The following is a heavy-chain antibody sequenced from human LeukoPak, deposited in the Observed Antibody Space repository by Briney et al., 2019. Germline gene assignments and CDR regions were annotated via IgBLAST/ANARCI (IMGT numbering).Heavy chain of an antibody. D-gene: IGHD5-12*01. Sequence: PGGSLRLSCVASGFTFSTYSMNWVRQAPGKGLEWVACISSSSSYIYYADSVKGRFTISRDNAKNTLYLQMNSLRADDTAVYYCESFVAASPRWGQGSLVTVSS. V-gene: IGHV3-21*01. CDR2: ISSSSSYI. CDR3: ESFVAASPR. CDR1: GFTFSTYS. J-gene: IGHJ4*02.